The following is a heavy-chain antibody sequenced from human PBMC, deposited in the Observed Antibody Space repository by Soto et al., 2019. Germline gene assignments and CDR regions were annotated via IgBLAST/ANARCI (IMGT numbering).Heavy chain of an antibody. CDR1: GGSISSYY. V-gene: IGHV4-59*01. D-gene: IGHD3-22*01. CDR3: ARVHLGYYDSSGPFDY. J-gene: IGHJ4*02. Sequence: SETLSLTCTVSGGSISSYYWSWIRQPPGKGLEWIGYIYYSGSTNYNPSLKSRVTISVDTSKNQFSLKLSSVTAADTAVYYCARVHLGYYDSSGPFDYWGQGTLVTVSS. CDR2: IYYSGST.